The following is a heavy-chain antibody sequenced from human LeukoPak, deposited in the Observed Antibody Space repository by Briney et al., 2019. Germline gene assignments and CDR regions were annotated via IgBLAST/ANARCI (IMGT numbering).Heavy chain of an antibody. CDR2: IHYSGST. V-gene: IGHV4-59*12. J-gene: IGHJ4*02. CDR1: GGSISSYY. D-gene: IGHD6-6*01. Sequence: SETLSLTCTVSGGSISSYYWTWIRQPPGKGLEWIGNIHYSGSTNYNPSLKSRVTISVDTSKNQFSLKLSSVTAADTAVYYCASRIAARPNYFDYWGQGTLVTVSS. CDR3: ASRIAARPNYFDY.